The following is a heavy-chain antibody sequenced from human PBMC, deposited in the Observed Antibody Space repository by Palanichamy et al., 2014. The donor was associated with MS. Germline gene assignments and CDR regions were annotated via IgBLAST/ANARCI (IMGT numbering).Heavy chain of an antibody. CDR1: GGSISSGGYS. CDR3: ARVDCSSTSCYNGGGMDV. CDR2: IYHSGST. D-gene: IGHD2-2*02. J-gene: IGHJ6*02. V-gene: IGHV4-30-2*01. Sequence: QLQLQESGSGLVKPSQTPVPSPCAVSGGSISSGGYSWSWIRQPPGKGLEWIGYIYHSGSTYYNPSLKSRVTISVDRSKNQFSLKLSSVTAADTAVYYCARVDCSSTSCYNGGGMDVWGQGTTVTVSS.